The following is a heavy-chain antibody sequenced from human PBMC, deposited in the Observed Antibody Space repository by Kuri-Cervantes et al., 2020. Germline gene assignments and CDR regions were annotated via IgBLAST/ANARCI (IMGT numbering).Heavy chain of an antibody. CDR1: GYTFTSYG. V-gene: IGHV1-18*01. CDR2: ISAYNGNT. D-gene: IGHD3-3*01. CDR3: ARSGKYYDFWSGYYHPDLDYYYYMDV. Sequence: ASVKVSCKASGYTFTSYGISWVRQAPGQGLEWMGWISAYNGNTNYAQKLQGRVTMTRNTSISTAYMELSSLRSEDTAVYYCARSGKYYDFWSGYYHPDLDYYYYMDVWDKGTTVTVSS. J-gene: IGHJ6*03.